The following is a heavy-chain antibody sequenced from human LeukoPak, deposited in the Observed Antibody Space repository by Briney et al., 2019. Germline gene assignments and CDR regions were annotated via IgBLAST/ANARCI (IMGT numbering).Heavy chain of an antibody. CDR2: ISGSDSST. CDR3: ATSYCGGTCYSTFAY. D-gene: IGHD2-21*02. V-gene: IGHV3-23*01. J-gene: IGHJ4*02. Sequence: GGSLRLSCAASGFTFSSYAMSWVRQAPGRGLEWVSTISGSDSSTYYADSVKGRFTISRDNSKNKLYLQMKTLRAEDTALYYCATSYCGGTCYSTFAYWGQGTLVTVPS. CDR1: GFTFSSYA.